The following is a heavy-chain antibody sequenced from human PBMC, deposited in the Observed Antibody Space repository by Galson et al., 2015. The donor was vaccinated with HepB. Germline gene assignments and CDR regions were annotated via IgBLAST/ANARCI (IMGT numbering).Heavy chain of an antibody. CDR1: SISSNNW. D-gene: IGHD6-19*01. J-gene: IGHJ4*02. Sequence: SISSNNWWSWVRQSPGKGLECIGEIYHGGSTSYNPSLKSRVTISVDKSKNQFSLKLSSVTAADTAVYYCARFREGGGWLDYWGQGILVTVSS. CDR3: ARFREGGGWLDY. V-gene: IGHV4-4*02. CDR2: IYHGGST.